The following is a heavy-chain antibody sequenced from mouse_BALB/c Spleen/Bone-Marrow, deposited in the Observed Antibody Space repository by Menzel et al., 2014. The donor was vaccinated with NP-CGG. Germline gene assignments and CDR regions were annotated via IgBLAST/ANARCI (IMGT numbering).Heavy chain of an antibody. CDR1: GFTFSSYG. Sequence: EVMLVESGGGLVQPGGSLKLSCAASGFTFSSYGMSWVRQTPDKRLELVATINSNGGSTYYPDSVKGRFTISRDNAKNTLYLQMSSLKSEDAAMYYCARDYYGSSYAMDYWGQGTPVTVSS. J-gene: IGHJ4*01. D-gene: IGHD1-1*01. CDR2: INSNGGST. CDR3: ARDYYGSSYAMDY. V-gene: IGHV5-6-3*01.